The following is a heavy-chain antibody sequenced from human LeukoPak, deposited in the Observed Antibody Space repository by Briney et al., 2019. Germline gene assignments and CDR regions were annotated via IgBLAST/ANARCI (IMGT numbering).Heavy chain of an antibody. CDR1: GDSVSSISYY. CDR2: IYYSGGT. J-gene: IGHJ6*02. Sequence: SETLSLTCTVSGDSVSSISYYWSWIRQHPGKGLEWIGCIYYSGGTYYNPSLKSRITISVDTSKNQFSLKLSSVTAADTAVYYCARTSRHFYGSGANLTPWPAGMDVWGQGTTVTVSS. D-gene: IGHD3-10*01. V-gene: IGHV4-31*03. CDR3: ARTSRHFYGSGANLTPWPAGMDV.